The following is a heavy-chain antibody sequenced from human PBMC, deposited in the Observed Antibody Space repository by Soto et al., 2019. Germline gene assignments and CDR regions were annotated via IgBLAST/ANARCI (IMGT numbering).Heavy chain of an antibody. D-gene: IGHD5-18*01. CDR3: ARDQWIQLWLPVDAFDI. Sequence: QVQLVESGGGLVKPGGSLRLSCAASGFTFSDYYMSWIRQAPGKGLEWVSYISSSGSTIYYADSVKGRFTISRDNAKNSLYLQMSSLGAEDTAVYYCARDQWIQLWLPVDAFDIWGQGTMVTVSS. V-gene: IGHV3-11*01. J-gene: IGHJ3*02. CDR1: GFTFSDYY. CDR2: ISSSGSTI.